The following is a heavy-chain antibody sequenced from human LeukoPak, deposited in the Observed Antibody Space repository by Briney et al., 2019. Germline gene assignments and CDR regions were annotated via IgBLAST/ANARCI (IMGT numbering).Heavy chain of an antibody. J-gene: IGHJ4*02. D-gene: IGHD3-16*01. V-gene: IGHV3-21*01. CDR3: GRAFPPLRTASAGDL. CDR2: ISGRSSHV. Sequence: GGSLRLSCSASGVSFSDYDMNWFRQAPGKGLEWISSISGRSSHVYYGDSVKGRFSISRDNAMNSVFLQMNSLGVDDTDVYYCGRAFPPLRTASAGDLWGQGTLVTVSS. CDR1: GVSFSDYD.